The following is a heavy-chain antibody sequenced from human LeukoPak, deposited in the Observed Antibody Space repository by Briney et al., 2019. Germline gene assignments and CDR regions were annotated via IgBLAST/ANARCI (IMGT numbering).Heavy chain of an antibody. Sequence: ASVKVSCKASGYTFTGYYMHWVRQAPGQGLEWMGRINPNSGGTNYAQKFQGRVTMTRDTSISTAYMELSRLRSDDTAVYYCARDEGYCSSTSCYVRYCQHWGQGTLVTVSS. V-gene: IGHV1-2*06. CDR2: INPNSGGT. CDR3: ARDEGYCSSTSCYVRYCQH. J-gene: IGHJ1*01. CDR1: GYTFTGYY. D-gene: IGHD2-2*01.